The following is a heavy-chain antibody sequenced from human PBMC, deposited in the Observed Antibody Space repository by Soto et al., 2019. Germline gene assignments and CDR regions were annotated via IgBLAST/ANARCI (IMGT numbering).Heavy chain of an antibody. CDR1: GGSISSYY. V-gene: IGHV4-59*12. J-gene: IGHJ5*02. CDR3: ARDARYFDWLSRFDP. D-gene: IGHD3-9*01. CDR2: IYYSGST. Sequence: PSETLSLTCTVSGGSISSYYWTWIRQPPGKGLEWIGYIYYSGSTYYNPSLKSRVTISVDTSKNQFSLKLSSVTAADTAVYYCARDARYFDWLSRFDPWGQGTLVTVSS.